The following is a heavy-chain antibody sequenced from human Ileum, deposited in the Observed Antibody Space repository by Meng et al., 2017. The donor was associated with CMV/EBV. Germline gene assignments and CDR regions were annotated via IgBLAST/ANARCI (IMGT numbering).Heavy chain of an antibody. Sequence: ASVKVSCKASGYTFTGHYIHWVRQAPGQGPEWMGWTNPKNGDTKYIQKFQGRVTMTTDTSISTTNMQLSRLTSDDTAVYYCARGTAVIFGVVLLLDFWDQGSLVTV. CDR3: ARGTAVIFGVVLLLDF. V-gene: IGHV1-2*02. J-gene: IGHJ4*02. CDR1: GYTFTGHY. D-gene: IGHD3-3*01. CDR2: TNPKNGDT.